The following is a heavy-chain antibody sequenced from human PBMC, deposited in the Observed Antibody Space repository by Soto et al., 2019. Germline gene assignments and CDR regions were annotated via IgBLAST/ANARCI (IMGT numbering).Heavy chain of an antibody. CDR3: ARDRGIAVAGPRDYYYGMDV. Sequence: SVKVSCKASGGTFSSYAISWVRQAPGQGLEWMGGIIPIFGTANYAQKFQGRVTITADESTSTAYMELSSLRSEDTAVYYCARDRGIAVAGPRDYYYGMDVWGQGTTVTVSS. D-gene: IGHD6-19*01. CDR2: IIPIFGTA. J-gene: IGHJ6*02. V-gene: IGHV1-69*13. CDR1: GGTFSSYA.